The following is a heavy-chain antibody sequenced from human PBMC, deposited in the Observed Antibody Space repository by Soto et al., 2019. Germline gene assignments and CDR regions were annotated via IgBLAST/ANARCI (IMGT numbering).Heavy chain of an antibody. Sequence: SETLSLTCTVSGGSVSSGSYYWSWIRQPPGKGLEFIGYIFYNGSTNYNPSLKSRVTMSVDTSRDQFSLRLSSVTAPDTAFYYCARGVTMITGFDYWGQGSLFTVSS. CDR2: IFYNGST. CDR3: ARGVTMITGFDY. V-gene: IGHV4-61*01. D-gene: IGHD3-22*01. J-gene: IGHJ4*02. CDR1: GGSVSSGSYY.